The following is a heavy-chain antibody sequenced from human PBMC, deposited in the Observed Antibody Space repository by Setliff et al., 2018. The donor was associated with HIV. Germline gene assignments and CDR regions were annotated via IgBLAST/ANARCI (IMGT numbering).Heavy chain of an antibody. CDR1: GYTFSQYA. J-gene: IGHJ6*02. V-gene: IGHV1-3*04. CDR3: ASYGGTATFYYGMDV. Sequence: ASVKVSCKASGYTFSQYALHWVRQAPGQRLEWMGWINTGNENTRYSQKFQGRVTMTRNTSISTAYMELSSLRSEDTAVYYCASYGGTATFYYGMDVWGQGTTVTVS. D-gene: IGHD4-17*01. CDR2: INTGNENT.